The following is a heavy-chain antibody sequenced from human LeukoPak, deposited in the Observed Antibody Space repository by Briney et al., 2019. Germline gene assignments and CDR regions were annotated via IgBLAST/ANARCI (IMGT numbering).Heavy chain of an antibody. Sequence: GSLRLSCAAFRFSISDYYMSWIRQPPGKGLEWIGYIYYSGSTNYNPSLKSRVTISVDTSKNQFSLKLSSVTAADTAVYYCARAEQLVLYFDYWGQGTLVTVSS. V-gene: IGHV4-59*08. CDR3: ARAEQLVLYFDY. J-gene: IGHJ4*02. D-gene: IGHD6-13*01. CDR2: IYYSGST. CDR1: RFSISDYY.